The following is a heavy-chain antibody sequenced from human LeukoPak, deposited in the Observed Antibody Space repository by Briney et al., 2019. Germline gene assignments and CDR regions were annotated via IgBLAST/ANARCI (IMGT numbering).Heavy chain of an antibody. CDR3: ARGFGSGSYHYDYVWGSYRPPFDY. CDR1: GFTFNSYS. V-gene: IGHV3-21*01. D-gene: IGHD3-16*02. CDR2: ISSSSSYI. J-gene: IGHJ4*02. Sequence: GGSLRLSCAASGFTFNSYSMNWVRQAPGKGLEWVSSISSSSSYIYYADSVKGRFTISRDNAKNSLYLQMNSLRAEDTAVYYCARGFGSGSYHYDYVWGSYRPPFDYWGQGTLVTVSS.